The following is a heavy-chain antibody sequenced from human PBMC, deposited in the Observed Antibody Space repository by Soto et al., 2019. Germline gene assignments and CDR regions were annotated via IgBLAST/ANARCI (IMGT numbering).Heavy chain of an antibody. CDR1: GFTFSSYA. CDR2: ISYDGSNK. D-gene: IGHD3-9*01. V-gene: IGHV3-30-3*01. J-gene: IGHJ6*02. CDR3: ASNAGRRLAGRYSYSYGSDV. Sequence: GGSLRLSCAASGFTFSSYAMHWVRQAPGKGLEWVAVISYDGSNKYYADSVKGRFTISRDNSKNTLYLQMNSLRAEDTAVYYCASNAGRRLAGRYSYSYGSDVCYQGITVTVS.